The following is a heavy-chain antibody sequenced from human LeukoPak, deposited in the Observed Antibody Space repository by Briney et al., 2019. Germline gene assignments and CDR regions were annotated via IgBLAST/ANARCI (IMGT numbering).Heavy chain of an antibody. Sequence: PSETLSLTCTVSGGSISRSSYYWGWIRQTPGMGLEWIGSVSYSGNTDYNPSLKSRVTISVDTSKNQFSLKLSSVTAADTAVYYCARSSSSGWTKRYFDYWGQGTLVTVSS. CDR2: VSYSGNT. D-gene: IGHD6-19*01. V-gene: IGHV4-39*07. CDR1: GGSISRSSYY. J-gene: IGHJ4*02. CDR3: ARSSSSGWTKRYFDY.